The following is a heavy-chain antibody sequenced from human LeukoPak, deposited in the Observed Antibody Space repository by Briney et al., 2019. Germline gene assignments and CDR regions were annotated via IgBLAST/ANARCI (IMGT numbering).Heavy chain of an antibody. CDR3: ARDPSITMIVVEDY. Sequence: GGSLRLSCAASGFTFSSYAMHWVRQAPGKGLEWVAVISYDGSNKYYADSVKGRFTISRDNSKNTLYLQMNSLRAEDTAVYYCARDPSITMIVVEDYWAQGTLVTVSS. CDR2: ISYDGSNK. J-gene: IGHJ4*02. D-gene: IGHD3-22*01. V-gene: IGHV3-30-3*01. CDR1: GFTFSSYA.